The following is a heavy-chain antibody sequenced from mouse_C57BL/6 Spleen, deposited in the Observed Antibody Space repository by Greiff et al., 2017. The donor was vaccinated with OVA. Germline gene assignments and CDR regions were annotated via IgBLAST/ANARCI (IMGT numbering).Heavy chain of an antibody. Sequence: DVMLVESGGGLVQPGGSMKLSCVASGFTFSNYWMNWVRQSPEKGLEWVAQIRLKSDNYATHYAESVKGRFTISRDDSKSSVYLQMNNLRAEDTGIYYCTGRGGSSYKYFDVWGTGTTVTVSS. V-gene: IGHV6-3*01. J-gene: IGHJ1*03. CDR1: GFTFSNYW. CDR2: IRLKSDNYAT. CDR3: TGRGGSSYKYFDV. D-gene: IGHD1-1*01.